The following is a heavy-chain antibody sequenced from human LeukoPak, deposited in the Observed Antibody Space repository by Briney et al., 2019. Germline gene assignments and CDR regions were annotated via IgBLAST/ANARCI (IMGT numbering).Heavy chain of an antibody. CDR1: GGSFSGYY. CDR3: ARGPYDYVWGSYRYNWFDP. V-gene: IGHV4-34*01. D-gene: IGHD3-16*02. CDR2: INHSGST. J-gene: IGHJ5*02. Sequence: SETLSLTCAVYGGSFSGYYWSWIRQPPGKGREWIGEINHSGSTNYNPSLKSRVTISVDTSKNQFSLKLSSVTAADTAVYYCARGPYDYVWGSYRYNWFDPWGQGTLVTVSS.